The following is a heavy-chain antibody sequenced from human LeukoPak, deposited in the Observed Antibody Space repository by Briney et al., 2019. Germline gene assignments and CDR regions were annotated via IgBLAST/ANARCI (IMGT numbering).Heavy chain of an antibody. CDR1: GFTFGTYG. J-gene: IGHJ4*02. CDR3: AKDAHWILFDD. CDR2: IGGSGIRT. V-gene: IGHV3-23*01. D-gene: IGHD2-2*03. Sequence: GGSLRLSCAASGFTFGTYGMNWVRQAPGKGLEWVSGIGGSGIRTYYADSVKGRFTISRDNSKNTLYLQMNSLRDEDTAVYYCAKDAHWILFDDWGQGTLVTVSS.